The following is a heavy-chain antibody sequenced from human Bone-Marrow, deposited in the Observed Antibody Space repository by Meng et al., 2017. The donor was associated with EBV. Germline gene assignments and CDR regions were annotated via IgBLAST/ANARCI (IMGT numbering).Heavy chain of an antibody. V-gene: IGHV4-4*02. CDR2: SYHSGST. CDR1: GGSISRSNG. Sequence: QLQLQQCGAGLLNPSETLCLSTDVSGGSISRSNGWSWVRQPPGKGLDWIGESYHSGSTNYNPSLKSRVTISVDKSKNQFSLKLSSVTAADTAVYYCARIRVPAALDYWGQGTLVTVSS. J-gene: IGHJ4*02. D-gene: IGHD2-2*01. CDR3: ARIRVPAALDY.